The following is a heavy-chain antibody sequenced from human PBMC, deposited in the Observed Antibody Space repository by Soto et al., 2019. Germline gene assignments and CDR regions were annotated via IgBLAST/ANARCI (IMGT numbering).Heavy chain of an antibody. D-gene: IGHD3-22*01. CDR1: GGSFSGYY. J-gene: IGHJ5*02. Sequence: SETLSLTCAVYGGSFSGYYWSWIRQPPGKGLEWIGEINHSGSTNYNPSLKSRVTISVDTSKNQFSLKLSSVTAADTAVYYCARVRSADSSGYILDPWSQGTSVTVSS. V-gene: IGHV4-34*01. CDR2: INHSGST. CDR3: ARVRSADSSGYILDP.